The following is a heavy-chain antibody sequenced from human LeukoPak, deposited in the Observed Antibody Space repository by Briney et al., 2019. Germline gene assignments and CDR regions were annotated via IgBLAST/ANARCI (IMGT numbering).Heavy chain of an antibody. CDR2: ISSSSSYI. CDR3: VGSIAAAGTGMDV. Sequence: PGGSLRLSRAASGFTFSSYSMNWVRQAPGKGLEWVSSISSSSSYIYYADSMKGRFTISRDNAKNSLYLQMNSLRAEDTAVYYCVGSIAAAGTGMDVWGQGTTVTVSS. CDR1: GFTFSSYS. D-gene: IGHD6-13*01. J-gene: IGHJ6*02. V-gene: IGHV3-21*01.